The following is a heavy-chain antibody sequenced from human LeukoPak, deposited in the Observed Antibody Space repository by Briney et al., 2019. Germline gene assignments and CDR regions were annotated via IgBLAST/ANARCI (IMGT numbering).Heavy chain of an antibody. CDR1: GYIFTSYW. J-gene: IGHJ4*02. D-gene: IGHD5-12*01. CDR2: IYPDDSDT. Sequence: GESLKISGKGSGYIFTSYWLAGGRQLPGKGLEWMGIIYPDDSDTRYSPFFQGQVTISADKSISTAHLQWTSLKASDTAMYYCARGYGYGFDFWGQGTLVTVSS. V-gene: IGHV5-51*01. CDR3: ARGYGYGFDF.